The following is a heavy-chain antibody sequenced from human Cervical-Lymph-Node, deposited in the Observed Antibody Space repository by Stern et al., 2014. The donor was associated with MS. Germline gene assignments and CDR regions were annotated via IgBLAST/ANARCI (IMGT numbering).Heavy chain of an antibody. CDR3: ARNTRDY. CDR2: IHPNSGGT. CDR1: GYTFTAYY. Sequence: QVQLVQSGAEVKRPGASVRVSCKASGYTFTAYYIHWVRQAPGQGLDWMGRIHPNSGGTNYAQNFQGRVTMNTDTSIPTAYMELSSLRSDDTAVYYCARNTRDYWGQGTLVTVSS. J-gene: IGHJ4*02. V-gene: IGHV1-2*06.